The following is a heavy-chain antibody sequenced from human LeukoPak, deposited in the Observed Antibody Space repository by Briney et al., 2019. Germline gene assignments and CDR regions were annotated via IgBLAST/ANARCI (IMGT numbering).Heavy chain of an antibody. D-gene: IGHD2-2*01. CDR2: LSYDGTDK. Sequence: PGGSLRLSCAASGFTFSTYGMHWVRQAPGKGLEWVAVLSYDGTDKYYTDSLKGRFTISRDNSKNTLHLQMNSLRVEDTAVYYCATDPPSIVVVPAANAYWGQGTLVTVSS. CDR3: ATDPPSIVVVPAANAY. CDR1: GFTFSTYG. J-gene: IGHJ4*02. V-gene: IGHV3-30*03.